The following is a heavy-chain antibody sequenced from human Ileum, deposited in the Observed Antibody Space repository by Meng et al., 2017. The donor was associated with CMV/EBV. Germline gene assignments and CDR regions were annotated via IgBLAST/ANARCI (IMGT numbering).Heavy chain of an antibody. D-gene: IGHD6-6*01. CDR3: AREPPKGVHFDH. J-gene: IGHJ4*02. CDR1: GYTFNNYH. Sequence: ASVKVSCKASGYTFNNYHIHWMRQAPGHGLEYMGVIYDSGGNTYKEQKFRDRLTMTWDMSTTTVHMELSSLISEDTAVYYCAREPPKGVHFDHWGQGTLVTVSS. V-gene: IGHV1-46*02. CDR2: IYDSGGNT.